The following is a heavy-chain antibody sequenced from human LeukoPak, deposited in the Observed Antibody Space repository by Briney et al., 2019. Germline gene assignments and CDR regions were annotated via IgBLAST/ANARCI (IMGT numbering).Heavy chain of an antibody. CDR3: AREYSSSDWYFDL. V-gene: IGHV4-4*07. Sequence: PSETLSLTCTVSGGSISSNYWSWIRQPAGKGLEWIGRIHTSGSTKYNPSLKSRVTMTVDTSKNQFSLKLNSVTAADTAVYYCAREYSSSDWYFDLWGRGTLVTVSS. CDR2: IHTSGST. CDR1: GGSISSNY. D-gene: IGHD6-6*01. J-gene: IGHJ2*01.